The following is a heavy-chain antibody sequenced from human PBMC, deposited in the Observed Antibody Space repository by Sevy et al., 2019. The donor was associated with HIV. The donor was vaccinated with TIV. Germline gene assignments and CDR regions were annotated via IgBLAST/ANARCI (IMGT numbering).Heavy chain of an antibody. V-gene: IGHV4-38-2*01. CDR2: VFHSGST. D-gene: IGHD3-10*01. Sequence: SETLSLTCAVSGYSITSGYLWGWIRQPPGKGLEWIGSVFHSGSTYYNPSLNSRVIIPVDTSKNQFSLKLNSVTAADTAVYYCARHSHGSGTYYVPFDSWGHGTLVTVSS. J-gene: IGHJ4*01. CDR1: GYSITSGYL. CDR3: ARHSHGSGTYYVPFDS.